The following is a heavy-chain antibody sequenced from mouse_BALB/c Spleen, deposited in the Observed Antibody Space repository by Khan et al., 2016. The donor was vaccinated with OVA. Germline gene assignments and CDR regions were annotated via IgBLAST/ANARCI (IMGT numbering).Heavy chain of an antibody. CDR2: ISYDGSN. CDR1: GYSITSGYY. V-gene: IGHV3-6*02. CDR3: ANGDGVYAWFAS. Sequence: EVQLQESGPGLVKPSQSLSFTCFVTGYSITSGYYWNWIRQFPGNKLEWMGYISYDGSNNYNPSLKNRISITRDTSKNQFFLKLNSVTTEDTATYYCANGDGVYAWFASWGQGTLVTVSA. D-gene: IGHD2-13*01. J-gene: IGHJ3*01.